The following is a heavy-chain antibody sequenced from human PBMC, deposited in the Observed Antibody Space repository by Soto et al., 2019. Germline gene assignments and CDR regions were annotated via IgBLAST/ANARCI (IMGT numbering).Heavy chain of an antibody. J-gene: IGHJ4*02. CDR2: ISSTTNYI. CDR3: ARESEDLTSNFDY. CDR1: GFTFTRYS. Sequence: GGSLRLSCAASGFTFTRYSMNWVRQAPGKGLEWVSSISSTTNYIYYGDSMKGRFTISRDNAKNSLYLDMNSLRAEDTAVYYCARESEDLTSNFDYWGQGTLVTVSS. V-gene: IGHV3-21*06.